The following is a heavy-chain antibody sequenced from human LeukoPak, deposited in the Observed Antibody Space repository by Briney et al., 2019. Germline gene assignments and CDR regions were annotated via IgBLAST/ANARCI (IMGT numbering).Heavy chain of an antibody. CDR3: ARDLLCSSSSCYRSATADDCLDH. V-gene: IGHV3-7*01. Sequence: GGSLRLSCAASGFTFRTYYMSWVRQAPGKGPEWLASIKQDASEKYYLDSVKGRFTIFRDNAANTLYLQMNSLRVEDTAVYYCARDLLCSSSSCYRSATADDCLDHRGQGTLVTVSS. J-gene: IGHJ4*02. D-gene: IGHD2-2*01. CDR2: IKQDASEK. CDR1: GFTFRTYY.